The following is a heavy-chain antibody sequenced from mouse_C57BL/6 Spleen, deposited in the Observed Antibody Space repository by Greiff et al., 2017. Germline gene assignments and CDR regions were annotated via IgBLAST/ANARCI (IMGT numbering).Heavy chain of an antibody. Sequence: QVQLQQSGPELVKPGASVKISCKASGYAFSSSWMNWVKQRPGKGLEWIGRIYPGDGDTNYNGTFKGKATLTADKSSSTAYMQRSSLTSEDSAVYFCASIYYGYDVGYFDVWGTGTTVTVSS. D-gene: IGHD2-2*01. CDR3: ASIYYGYDVGYFDV. CDR1: GYAFSSSW. V-gene: IGHV1-82*01. CDR2: IYPGDGDT. J-gene: IGHJ1*03.